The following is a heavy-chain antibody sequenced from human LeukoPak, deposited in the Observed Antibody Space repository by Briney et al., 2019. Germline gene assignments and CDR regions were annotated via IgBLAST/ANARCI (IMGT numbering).Heavy chain of an antibody. J-gene: IGHJ6*02. CDR1: GFIFSSYA. CDR3: AKNLYCGGGSCYPSALGMDV. D-gene: IGHD2-15*01. V-gene: IGHV3-23*01. CDR2: ISGSGGST. Sequence: GGSLRLSCAAPGFIFSSYAMSWVRQAPGKGLEWVSSISGSGGSTYYADSVKGRFTISRDNSKNTLFLQMNSLRAEDTAVYYCAKNLYCGGGSCYPSALGMDVWGQGTTVTVSS.